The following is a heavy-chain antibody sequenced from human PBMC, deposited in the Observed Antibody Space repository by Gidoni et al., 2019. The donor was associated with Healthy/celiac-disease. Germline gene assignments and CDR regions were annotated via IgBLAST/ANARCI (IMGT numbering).Heavy chain of an antibody. Sequence: EVQLVESGGGLVQPGRSLSLSGTASGCTVGDYAMSWFRQGQGKGLAWVGFIRSKAHGGTTEYAASVKGRFTISRDDSKRIAYLQMNSLKTEDTAVYYGTRDWLQFLAFDIWGQGTMVTVSS. V-gene: IGHV3-49*03. D-gene: IGHD5-12*01. CDR1: GCTVGDYA. CDR2: IRSKAHGGTT. CDR3: TRDWLQFLAFDI. J-gene: IGHJ3*02.